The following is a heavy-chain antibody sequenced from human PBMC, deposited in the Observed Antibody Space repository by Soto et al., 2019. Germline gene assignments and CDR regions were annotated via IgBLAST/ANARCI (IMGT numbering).Heavy chain of an antibody. CDR3: ARQDQQLEIGGWYYYYYMDV. J-gene: IGHJ6*03. Sequence: PSETLSLTCTVSGGSISNYYWSWIRQPPGKGLEWIGYIYYSGSTNYNPSLKSRVTISVDTSKNQFSLKLSSVTAADTAVYYCARQDQQLEIGGWYYYYYMDVWGKGTTVTVSS. D-gene: IGHD6-13*01. V-gene: IGHV4-59*08. CDR2: IYYSGST. CDR1: GGSISNYY.